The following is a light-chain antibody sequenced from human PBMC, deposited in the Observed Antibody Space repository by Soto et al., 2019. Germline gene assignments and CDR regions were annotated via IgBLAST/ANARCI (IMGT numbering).Light chain of an antibody. Sequence: AIQMTQSPSSLAASVGDRVTITCRASQGIRTDLGWYQQRPGKAPKLLIYEASNLRSEVPSRFSGSGSGTVFTLTISSLQPADFATYYCLQDYNYPSTFGPGTKVEI. CDR3: LQDYNYPST. J-gene: IGKJ3*01. V-gene: IGKV1-6*01. CDR2: EAS. CDR1: QGIRTD.